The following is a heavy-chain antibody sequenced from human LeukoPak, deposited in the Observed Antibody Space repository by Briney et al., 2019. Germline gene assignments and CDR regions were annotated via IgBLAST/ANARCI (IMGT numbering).Heavy chain of an antibody. CDR3: ARAHGRNDAFDM. Sequence: SETLSLSCTVSGGSISTYYWSWIRQPPGKGLEWIGYIYYSGSTNYNPSLKSRVTISVDTSKNEFSLRLSSVTAADTAVYYCARAHGRNDAFDMRDLETIVTVSS. CDR1: GGSISTYY. V-gene: IGHV4-59*01. CDR2: IYYSGST. J-gene: IGHJ3*02. D-gene: IGHD2-15*01.